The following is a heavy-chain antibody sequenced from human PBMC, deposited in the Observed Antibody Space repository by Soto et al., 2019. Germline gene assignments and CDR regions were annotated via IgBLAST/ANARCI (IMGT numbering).Heavy chain of an antibody. J-gene: IGHJ4*02. V-gene: IGHV4-34*01. CDR3: ARGRTPHDY. Sequence: SETLSLSCAVYGGSFSGYYWSWIRQPPGKGLEWIGEINHSGSTNYNPSLKSRVTISVDTSKNQFSLKLSSVTAADTAVYYCARGRTPHDYWGQGTLVTVSS. CDR1: GGSFSGYY. CDR2: INHSGST.